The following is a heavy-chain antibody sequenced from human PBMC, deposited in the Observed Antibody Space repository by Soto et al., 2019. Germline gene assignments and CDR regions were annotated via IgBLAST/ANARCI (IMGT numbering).Heavy chain of an antibody. J-gene: IGHJ5*02. Sequence: GESLNISCKGSGYSFTSYWIGWVRQMPGKGLEWMGIIYPGDSDTRYSPSFQGQVTISADKSISTAYLQWSSLKASDTAMYYCARTGYSSGWTPYYWFDPWGQGTLVTVSS. CDR2: IYPGDSDT. CDR3: ARTGYSSGWTPYYWFDP. V-gene: IGHV5-51*01. CDR1: GYSFTSYW. D-gene: IGHD6-19*01.